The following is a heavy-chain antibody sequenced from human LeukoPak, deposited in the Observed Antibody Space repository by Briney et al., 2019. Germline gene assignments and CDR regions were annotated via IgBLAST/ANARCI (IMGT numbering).Heavy chain of an antibody. V-gene: IGHV4-30-4*08. CDR2: IYYSGTT. J-gene: IGHJ4*02. CDR1: GGSFSGYY. CDR3: ARFVVVPAAMRSFDY. Sequence: SETLSLTCAVYGGSFSGYYWSWIRQPPGKGLEWIGYIYYSGTTYCNPSLKSRVTILVDTSKNQFSLKLSSVTAADTAVYYCARFVVVPAAMRSFDYWGQGSLVTVSS. D-gene: IGHD2-2*01.